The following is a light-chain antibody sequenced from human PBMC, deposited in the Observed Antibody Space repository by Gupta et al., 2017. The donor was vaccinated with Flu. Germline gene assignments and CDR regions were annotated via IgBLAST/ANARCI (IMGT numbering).Light chain of an antibody. Sequence: EIVLPQSPATLSFSPGERATLSCGASQSVSSSYLAWYQQKPGLAPRLLIYDASSRATGIPDRFSGSGSGTDFTLTISRLEPEDFAVYYCQQYGSSPRTFGQGTKVEIK. J-gene: IGKJ1*01. CDR1: QSVSSSY. CDR2: DAS. V-gene: IGKV3D-20*01. CDR3: QQYGSSPRT.